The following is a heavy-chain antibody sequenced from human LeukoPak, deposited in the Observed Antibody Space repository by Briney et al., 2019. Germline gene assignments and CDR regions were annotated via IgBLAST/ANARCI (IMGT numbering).Heavy chain of an antibody. J-gene: IGHJ5*02. CDR1: GFTFSSYS. CDR2: ISSSSSYI. CDR3: ARGVTPLYFLEWLFNPNWFDP. Sequence: PGGSLRLSCAASGFTFSSYSMNWVRQAPGKGLEWVSSISSSSSYIYYADSVKGRFTISRDNAKNSLYLQMNSLRAEDTAVYYCARGVTPLYFLEWLFNPNWFDPWGQGTLVTVSS. D-gene: IGHD3-3*01. V-gene: IGHV3-21*01.